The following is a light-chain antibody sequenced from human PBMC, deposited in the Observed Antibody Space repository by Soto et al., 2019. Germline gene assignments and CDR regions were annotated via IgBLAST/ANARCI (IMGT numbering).Light chain of an antibody. Sequence: QSVLTQPASVSGSPGQSIAISCTGTSSDIGSYNYVSWYQQHPGKVPKLIIHEVSNRPSGISDHFSGSKSGNTASLTISGLQADDEADYYCSSHTTYSTRIFGTGTKVTVL. CDR2: EVS. V-gene: IGLV2-14*01. CDR3: SSHTTYSTRI. J-gene: IGLJ1*01. CDR1: SSDIGSYNY.